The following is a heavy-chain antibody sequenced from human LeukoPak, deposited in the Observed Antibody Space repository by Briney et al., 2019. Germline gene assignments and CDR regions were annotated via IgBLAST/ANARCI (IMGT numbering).Heavy chain of an antibody. CDR3: ARSPGSSWSALFDY. Sequence: PSETLSLTCTVSGGSISSYYWSWIRQPAGKGLEWIGRIYTSGSTNYNPSLKSRVTMSVDTSKNQFSLKLSSVTAADTAVYYCARSPGSSWSALFDYWGQGTLVTVSS. D-gene: IGHD6-13*01. V-gene: IGHV4-4*07. CDR1: GGSISSYY. J-gene: IGHJ4*02. CDR2: IYTSGST.